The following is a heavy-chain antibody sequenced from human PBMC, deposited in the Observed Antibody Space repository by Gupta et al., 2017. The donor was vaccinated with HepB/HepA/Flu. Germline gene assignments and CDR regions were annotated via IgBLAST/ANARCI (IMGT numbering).Heavy chain of an antibody. Sequence: DVHLVESGGGLVQPGGSLRLSCAASGFTFSNYEMNWVRQAPGKGLEWVSYISSGGTTIYYGDSVKGRFTVSRDNAKNSLYLQMNSLRAEDTAVYYCARAYYYDSSGYSNWFDPWGQGTLVTVSS. J-gene: IGHJ5*02. CDR2: ISSGGTTI. CDR3: ARAYYYDSSGYSNWFDP. CDR1: GFTFSNYE. D-gene: IGHD3-22*01. V-gene: IGHV3-48*03.